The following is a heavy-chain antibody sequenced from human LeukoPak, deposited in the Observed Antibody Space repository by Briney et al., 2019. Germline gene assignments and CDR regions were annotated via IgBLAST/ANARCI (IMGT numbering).Heavy chain of an antibody. J-gene: IGHJ4*02. CDR2: IKQDGSEK. CDR3: ARAEVAPLYYFDY. Sequence: GGSLRLSCAASGFTFSSYWMSWVRQAPGKGLEWVANIKQDGSEKYYVDSVKGRFTISRDNAKNSLYLQVNSLRAEDTAVYYCARAEVAPLYYFDYWGQGTLVTVSS. CDR1: GFTFSSYW. V-gene: IGHV3-7*01.